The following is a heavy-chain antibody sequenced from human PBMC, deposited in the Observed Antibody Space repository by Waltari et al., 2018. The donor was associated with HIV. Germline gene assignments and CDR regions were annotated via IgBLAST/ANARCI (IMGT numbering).Heavy chain of an antibody. J-gene: IGHJ6*02. Sequence: EVQLVESGGGLIQPGGSLRPSCADSGFLVRRNHMNWVRQAPGKGLEWVSLMYFGGTTFYADSVKGRFTISRDTIKNTMYLQMDSLRAEDTAVYYCARDPVDGSGSYRMDVWGQGTTVTVSS. CDR2: MYFGGTT. CDR1: GFLVRRNH. D-gene: IGHD3-10*01. CDR3: ARDPVDGSGSYRMDV. V-gene: IGHV3-53*01.